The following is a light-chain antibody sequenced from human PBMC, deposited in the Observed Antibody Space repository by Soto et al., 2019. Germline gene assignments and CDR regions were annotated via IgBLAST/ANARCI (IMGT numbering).Light chain of an antibody. V-gene: IGLV2-14*03. CDR2: DVT. CDR1: SSDVGAYNY. CDR3: TSHTTRSTLV. J-gene: IGLJ1*01. Sequence: QSVLTQPASVSGSPGQSITISCTGTSSDVGAYNYVSWYQHHLGKAPQLMIYDVTNRPSGVSNRFSGSKSGNTASLTISGLQAEDEADYYCTSHTTRSTLVFGTGTKLTVL.